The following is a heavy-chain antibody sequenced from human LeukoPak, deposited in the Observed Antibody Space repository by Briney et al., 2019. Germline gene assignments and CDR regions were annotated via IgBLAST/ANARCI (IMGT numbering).Heavy chain of an antibody. CDR1: GFTFSSYA. J-gene: IGHJ4*02. D-gene: IGHD5-12*01. V-gene: IGHV3-23*01. CDR2: ISGSGGST. CDR3: AKGYSGYDCFDY. Sequence: GGSLRLSCAASGFTFSSYAMSWVRQAPGKGLEWVSAISGSGGSTYYAASVKGRFTISRDNSKNTLYLQMNSLRAEDTAVYYCAKGYSGYDCFDYWGQGTLVTVSS.